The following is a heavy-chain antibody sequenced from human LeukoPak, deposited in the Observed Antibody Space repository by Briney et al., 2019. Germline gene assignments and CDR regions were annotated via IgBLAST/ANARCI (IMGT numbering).Heavy chain of an antibody. CDR3: ARGCLDSSSLRSTYFDY. CDR1: GGSISSYY. V-gene: IGHV4-4*09. Sequence: SETLSLTCTVSGGSISSYYWSWIRQPPGKGLEWIGYIYTSGSTNYNPSLKSRVTISVDTSKNQFSLKLSSVTAADTAVYYCARGCLDSSSLRSTYFDYWGQGTLVTVSS. D-gene: IGHD6-13*01. J-gene: IGHJ4*02. CDR2: IYTSGST.